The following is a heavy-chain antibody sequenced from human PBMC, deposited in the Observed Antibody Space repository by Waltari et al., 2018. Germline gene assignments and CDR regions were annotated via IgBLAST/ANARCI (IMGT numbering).Heavy chain of an antibody. Sequence: QVQLQQWGAGLLKPSETLSLTCAVYGGSFSGYYWSWIRQPPGKGLEWIGEINHSGSTNYNPSLKSRVTISVDTSKNQFSLKLSSVTAADTAVYYCARLKWLRLRLFDYWGQGTLVTVSS. CDR3: ARLKWLRLRLFDY. D-gene: IGHD5-12*01. J-gene: IGHJ4*02. V-gene: IGHV4-34*01. CDR2: INHSGST. CDR1: GGSFSGYY.